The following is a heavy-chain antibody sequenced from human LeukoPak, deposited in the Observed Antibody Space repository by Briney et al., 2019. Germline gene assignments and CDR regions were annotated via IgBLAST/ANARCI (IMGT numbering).Heavy chain of an antibody. J-gene: IGHJ4*02. V-gene: IGHV4-4*02. CDR2: IYHTGST. CDR3: ARVQDPKGDYGDYGVGY. CDR1: GGSISSKNW. D-gene: IGHD4-17*01. Sequence: SETLSLTCAVSGGSISSKNWWIWVRQSPEKGLEWIGEIYHTGSTNYNPSLKSRVTISVDTSKNQFSLKLSSVTAADTAVYYCARVQDPKGDYGDYGVGYWGQGTLVTVSS.